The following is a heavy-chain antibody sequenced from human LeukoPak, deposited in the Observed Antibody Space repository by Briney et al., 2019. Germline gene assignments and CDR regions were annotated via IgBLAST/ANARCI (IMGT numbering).Heavy chain of an antibody. CDR1: GGSISSYY. CDR3: ARHSYGSGSYSRFDY. CDR2: IYYSGST. Sequence: SETLSLTCTVSGGSISSYYWSWIRQPPGKGLEWIGYIYYSGSTNYNPSLESRVTISVDTSKNQFSLKLSSVTAADTAVYYCARHSYGSGSYSRFDYWGQGTLVTVSS. J-gene: IGHJ4*02. D-gene: IGHD3-10*01. V-gene: IGHV4-59*01.